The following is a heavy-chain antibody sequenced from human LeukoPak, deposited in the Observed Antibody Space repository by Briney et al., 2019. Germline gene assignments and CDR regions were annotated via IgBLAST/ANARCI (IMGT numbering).Heavy chain of an antibody. Sequence: PGGSLRLSCAASGFTFSSYAMSWVRQAPGKGLEWVSAISGSGGSTYYADSVKGRFTISRDNSKNTLYLQMNSLRAEDTAVYYCAKILEEYCSGGSCSEGYWGQGTLVTVSS. CDR1: GFTFSSYA. CDR2: ISGSGGST. D-gene: IGHD2-15*01. V-gene: IGHV3-23*01. CDR3: AKILEEYCSGGSCSEGY. J-gene: IGHJ4*02.